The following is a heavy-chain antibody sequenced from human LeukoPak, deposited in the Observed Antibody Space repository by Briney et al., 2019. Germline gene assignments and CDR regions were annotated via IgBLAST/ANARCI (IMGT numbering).Heavy chain of an antibody. V-gene: IGHV5-51*01. CDR3: ARLGTYWSNYYFEY. Sequence: GESLKISCQGSGYSFTAYWIGWVRQMPGKGLECMGIIYPGDSDTRYSPSFQGQVTISADKSINTAYLQWSSLKASDTAMYYCARLGTYWSNYYFEYWGQGTLVTVSS. D-gene: IGHD3-10*01. J-gene: IGHJ4*02. CDR2: IYPGDSDT. CDR1: GYSFTAYW.